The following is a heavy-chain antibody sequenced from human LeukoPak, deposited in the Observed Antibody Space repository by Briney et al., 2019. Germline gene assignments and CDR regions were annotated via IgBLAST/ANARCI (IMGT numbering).Heavy chain of an antibody. Sequence: PGGSLRLSCAASGFTFSRYWMSWVRQAPGKGLEWVATIKQDGSEKYYVDSVKGRFTISRDNAKNSLYPQMNSLRAEDTAVYYCARDRIVRNLGSGDYWGQGTLVTVSS. D-gene: IGHD3-16*01. J-gene: IGHJ4*02. CDR1: GFTFSRYW. CDR2: IKQDGSEK. CDR3: ARDRIVRNLGSGDY. V-gene: IGHV3-7*01.